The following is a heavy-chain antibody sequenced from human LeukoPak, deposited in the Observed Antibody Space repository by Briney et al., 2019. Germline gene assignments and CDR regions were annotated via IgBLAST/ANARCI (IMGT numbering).Heavy chain of an antibody. CDR2: VSGSGGSE. D-gene: IGHD6-6*01. Sequence: PGGSLRLSCIASGFTFSSNAMSWVRQAPGKGLEWVSAVSGSGGSEYYADSVKGRFTISRDNSKNMLYLQMNSLRAEDTAVYYCVEDNCAMAARLYYSDYWGEGILVCVSS. CDR1: GFTFSSNA. J-gene: IGHJ4*02. CDR3: VEDNCAMAARLYYSDY. V-gene: IGHV3-23*01.